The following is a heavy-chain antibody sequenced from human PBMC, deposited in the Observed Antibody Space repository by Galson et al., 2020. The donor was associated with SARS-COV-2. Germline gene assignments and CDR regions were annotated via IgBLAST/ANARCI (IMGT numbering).Heavy chain of an antibody. Sequence: SETLSLTCTVSGGSISSYYWSWIRQPPGKGLEWIGYIYYSGSTNYNPSLKSRVTISVDTSKNQFSLKLSSVTAADTAVYYCARGLGRYYDSSGYTDYYYYMDVWGKGTTVTVSS. V-gene: IGHV4-59*01. CDR3: ARGLGRYYDSSGYTDYYYYMDV. CDR2: IYYSGST. CDR1: GGSISSYY. J-gene: IGHJ6*03. D-gene: IGHD3-22*01.